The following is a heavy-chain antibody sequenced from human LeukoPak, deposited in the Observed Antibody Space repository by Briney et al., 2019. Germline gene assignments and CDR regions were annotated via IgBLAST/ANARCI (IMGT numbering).Heavy chain of an antibody. CDR3: AKVHGRTHQNFDY. Sequence: GGSLTLSCAASGFTDSSNYMSWVRQAPGKGLEWVAVISYDGSNKYYADSVKGRFTISRDNSKNTLYLQMNSLRAEDTAVYYCAKVHGRTHQNFDYWGQGTLVTVSS. J-gene: IGHJ4*02. CDR1: GFTDSSNY. V-gene: IGHV3-30*18. D-gene: IGHD2-2*01. CDR2: ISYDGSNK.